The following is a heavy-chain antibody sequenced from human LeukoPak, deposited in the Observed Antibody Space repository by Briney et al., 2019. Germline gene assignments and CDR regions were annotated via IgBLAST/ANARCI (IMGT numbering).Heavy chain of an antibody. CDR1: GFTFTSYG. CDR3: ARDTAMVTGFDY. Sequence: ASVKVSCKASGFTFTSYGISWVRQAPGQGLEWIGWISAYNGNTNYAQKLQGRVTMTTDTSTSTAYMELRSLRSDDTAVYYCARDTAMVTGFDYWGQGTLVTVSS. D-gene: IGHD5-18*01. J-gene: IGHJ4*02. V-gene: IGHV1-18*01. CDR2: ISAYNGNT.